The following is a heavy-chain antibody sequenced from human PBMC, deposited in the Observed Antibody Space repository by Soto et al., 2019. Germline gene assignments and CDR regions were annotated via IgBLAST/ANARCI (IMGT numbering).Heavy chain of an antibody. V-gene: IGHV1-69*13. CDR3: ARDLAYCGGDCYYLNWFDP. J-gene: IGHJ5*02. CDR1: GGTFSSYA. Sequence: SVKVSCKASGGTFSSYAISWVRQAPGQGLEWMGGIIPIFGTANYAQKFQGRVTITADESTSTAYMELSSLRSEDTAVYYCARDLAYCGGDCYYLNWFDPWGRGTLVTVSS. CDR2: IIPIFGTA. D-gene: IGHD2-21*02.